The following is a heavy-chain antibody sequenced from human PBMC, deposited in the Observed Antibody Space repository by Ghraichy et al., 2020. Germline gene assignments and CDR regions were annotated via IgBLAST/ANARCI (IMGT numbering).Heavy chain of an antibody. CDR3: ARDRPVGYFDWSLLDYYYYGMDV. Sequence: GGSLRLSCAASGFTFSSYWMSWVRQAPGKGLEWVANIKQDGSEKYYVDSVKGRFTISRDNAKNSLYLQMNSLRAEDTAVYYCARDRPVGYFDWSLLDYYYYGMDVWGQGTTVTVSS. D-gene: IGHD3-9*01. CDR2: IKQDGSEK. J-gene: IGHJ6*02. CDR1: GFTFSSYW. V-gene: IGHV3-7*01.